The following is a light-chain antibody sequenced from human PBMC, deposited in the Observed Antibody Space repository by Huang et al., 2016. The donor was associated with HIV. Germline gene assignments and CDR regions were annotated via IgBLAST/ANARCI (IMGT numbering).Light chain of an antibody. CDR2: GAS. CDR3: QQRDNWPPMYT. V-gene: IGKV3-11*01. CDR1: QSVSKY. Sequence: EIVLTQSPDTLSLSPGERATLSCRASQSVSKYLAWYQQKPGQSPRLLIYGASNRAAGIPARVRGSGSGTDFTLSISSLEPEDFAVYYCQQRDNWPPMYTFGQGTKLEIK. J-gene: IGKJ2*01.